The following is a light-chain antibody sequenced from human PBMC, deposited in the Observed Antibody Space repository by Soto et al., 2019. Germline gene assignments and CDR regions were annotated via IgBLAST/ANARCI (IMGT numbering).Light chain of an antibody. CDR1: QDINKN. CDR3: QQYESLPLT. V-gene: IGKV1-33*01. J-gene: IGKJ5*01. CDR2: DAS. Sequence: DIQMPQSPSSLSASVGVRVTITXQASQDINKNLIWYQQKPGKAPKLXRYDASDLETGVPSRFSGSGSGTGFTFTSSSLQPEDFATYYCQQYESLPLTFGQGTRLEIK.